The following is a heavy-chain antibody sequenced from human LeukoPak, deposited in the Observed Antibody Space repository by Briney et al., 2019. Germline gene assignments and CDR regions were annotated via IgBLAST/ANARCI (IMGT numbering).Heavy chain of an antibody. J-gene: IGHJ3*01. CDR1: GFAVSNKF. D-gene: IGHD3-16*01. V-gene: IGHV3-53*01. CDR2: IRVGDVT. Sequence: GGSLRLSCAASGFAVSNKFMYWVRQAPGKGLEWVSVIRVGDVTHYADSVKGRFTTSRDSSKNMVYLQMESLRVEDTAVYYCAREDNGGATDDGFDVWGHGTVVTVSS. CDR3: AREDNGGATDDGFDV.